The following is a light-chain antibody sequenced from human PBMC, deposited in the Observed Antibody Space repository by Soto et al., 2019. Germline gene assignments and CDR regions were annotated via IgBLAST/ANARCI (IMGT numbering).Light chain of an antibody. Sequence: IQMTQSPTTPSSSLGDRVTITCRASQTISSWLAWYQQKPGKAPKLLIYKASTLKSGVPSRFSGSGSGTECTLTISSLQTDDGATYYCQQSNSYSWTFGQGTKVDIK. CDR3: QQSNSYSWT. V-gene: IGKV1-5*03. J-gene: IGKJ1*01. CDR2: KAS. CDR1: QTISSW.